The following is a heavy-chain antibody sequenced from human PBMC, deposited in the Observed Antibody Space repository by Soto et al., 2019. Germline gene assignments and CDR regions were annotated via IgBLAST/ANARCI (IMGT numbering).Heavy chain of an antibody. V-gene: IGHV4-31*03. CDR2: IYYSGST. Sequence: SETLSLTCTVSGGSISSGGYYWSWIRQHPGKGLEWIGYIYYSGSTYYNPSLKSRVTISVDTSKNQFSLKLSSVTAADTAVYYCARTTYYYDSSGYYYEDWFDPWGQGTLVTVSS. J-gene: IGHJ5*02. D-gene: IGHD3-22*01. CDR3: ARTTYYYDSSGYYYEDWFDP. CDR1: GGSISSGGYY.